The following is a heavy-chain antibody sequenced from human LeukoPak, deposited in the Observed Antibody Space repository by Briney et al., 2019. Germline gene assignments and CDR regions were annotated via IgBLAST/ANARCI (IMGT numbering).Heavy chain of an antibody. Sequence: ASVKVSCKASGYTFTKYGITWVRQAPGHGLEWMGWISTYNGNTNYAQKLQGRVTMTTDTSTSTAYMELRSLISDDAAVYYCARGGDYGDYWGLYWGQGTLVTVSS. CDR1: GYTFTKYG. J-gene: IGHJ4*02. CDR2: ISTYNGNT. V-gene: IGHV1-18*01. CDR3: ARGGDYGDYWGLY. D-gene: IGHD4-17*01.